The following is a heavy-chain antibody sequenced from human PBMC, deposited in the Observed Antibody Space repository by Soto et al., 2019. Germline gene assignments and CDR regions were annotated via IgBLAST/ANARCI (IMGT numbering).Heavy chain of an antibody. J-gene: IGHJ4*02. Sequence: ASVKVSCKASGGTFSSYGIGWVRQAPGQGLEWMGGIIPIFGTANYAQKFQGRVTITADESTSTAYMELSSLRSEDTAVYYCARDRCTDYYYDSSGPTHYFDYWRQRSLVTVSS. D-gene: IGHD3-22*01. CDR3: ARDRCTDYYYDSSGPTHYFDY. CDR1: GGTFSSYG. V-gene: IGHV1-69*13. CDR2: IIPIFGTA.